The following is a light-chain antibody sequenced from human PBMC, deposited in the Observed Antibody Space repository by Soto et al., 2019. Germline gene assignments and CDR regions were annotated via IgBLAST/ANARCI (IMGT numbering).Light chain of an antibody. CDR3: QQYYLYPWT. CDR2: KAS. J-gene: IGKJ1*01. CDR1: QSISSW. V-gene: IGKV1-5*03. Sequence: DIQMTQSPSTLSASVGDRVTITCRASQSISSWLAWYQQKPGKAPKLLFYKASSLEIGAPSRCSGNGSGTEFTLTISSLQPDDFATYYCQQYYLYPWTFGQGTKVES.